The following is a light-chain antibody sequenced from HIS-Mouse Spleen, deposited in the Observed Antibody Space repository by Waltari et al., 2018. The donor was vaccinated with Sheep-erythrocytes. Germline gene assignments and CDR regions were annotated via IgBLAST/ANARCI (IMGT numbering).Light chain of an antibody. CDR2: AAS. CDR1: QSISSY. Sequence: DIQMTQSPSSLSASVGDRVTITCRASQSISSYLNWYQQKPGKAPKLLISAASSLQSGVPSRFSGSGSWTDFTLTISSLQPEDFATYYCQQSYSTPQFTFGPGTKVDIK. J-gene: IGKJ3*01. V-gene: IGKV1-39*01. CDR3: QQSYSTPQFT.